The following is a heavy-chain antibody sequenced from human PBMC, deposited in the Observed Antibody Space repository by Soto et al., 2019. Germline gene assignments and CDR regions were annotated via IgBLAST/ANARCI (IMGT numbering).Heavy chain of an antibody. V-gene: IGHV1-18*01. CDR1: GYTFTSYG. D-gene: IGHD4-4*01. CDR3: ARDLHYSNYATMDV. Sequence: QVQLVQSGAEVKKPGASVKVSCKASGYTFTSYGISWVRQAPGQGLEWMGWISTYNGNTNYAQKLQGRVTMTTDTATTTAYMELRSLTSDDTAVYYCARDLHYSNYATMDVWGKGTTVTVSS. J-gene: IGHJ6*03. CDR2: ISTYNGNT.